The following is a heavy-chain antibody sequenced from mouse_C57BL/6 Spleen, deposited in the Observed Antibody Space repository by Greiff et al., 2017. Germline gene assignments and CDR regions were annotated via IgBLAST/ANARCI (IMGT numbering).Heavy chain of an antibody. CDR3: ARWVGLDGAVDY. V-gene: IGHV1-55*01. CDR2: IYPGSGST. J-gene: IGHJ4*01. Sequence: QVQLQQPGAELVKPGASVKMSCKASGYTFTSYWITWVKQRPGQGLEWIGDIYPGSGSTNYTAKFKGKATLTVDTSSSTAYMQLSSLTSEDSAVYYGARWVGLDGAVDYWGQGTSVTVSA. CDR1: GYTFTSYW. D-gene: IGHD3-1*01.